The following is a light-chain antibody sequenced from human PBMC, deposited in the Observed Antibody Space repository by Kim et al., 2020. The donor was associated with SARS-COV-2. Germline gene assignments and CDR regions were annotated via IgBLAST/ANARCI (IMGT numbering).Light chain of an antibody. CDR3: SSYASTTFL. J-gene: IGLJ1*01. CDR2: DVK. CDR1: SSDVGAYDY. V-gene: IGLV2-14*01. Sequence: LTQPASVSGSPGQSITISCIGTSSDVGAYDYVSWYQQHPGKAPKLILSDVKKRPSGVSDRFSGSKFGKTASLTISGLQAEDEADYFCSSYASTTFLFGTGTKVTVL.